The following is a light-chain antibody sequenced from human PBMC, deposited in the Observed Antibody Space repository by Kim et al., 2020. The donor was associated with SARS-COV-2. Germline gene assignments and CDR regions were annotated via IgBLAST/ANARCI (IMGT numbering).Light chain of an antibody. V-gene: IGKV1-6*01. CDR3: LQDYNYPYT. Sequence: SESIGHRVTITCRASEDIRNDLGWYQQKPGKAPELLIYAASSLQSGVPSRFAGSGSGTDFTLTISSLQPEDFATYYCLQDYNYPYTFGQGTKLEI. CDR2: AAS. CDR1: EDIRND. J-gene: IGKJ2*01.